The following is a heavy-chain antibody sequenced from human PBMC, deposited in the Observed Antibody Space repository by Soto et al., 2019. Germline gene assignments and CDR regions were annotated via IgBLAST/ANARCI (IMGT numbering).Heavy chain of an antibody. Sequence: GAEVKEPGASVKVSCKASGYNFVTFGVSWVRQAPGQGPEWMGWITPDNGNTNYAQRFQGRATMTTDTSTSTAYMEVRSLRSDDTAVYYCARLAPCAGDPCYSLPLDLWGQGALVTVSS. V-gene: IGHV1-18*01. J-gene: IGHJ5*02. CDR3: ARLAPCAGDPCYSLPLDL. CDR2: ITPDNGNT. CDR1: GYNFVTFG. D-gene: IGHD2-21*01.